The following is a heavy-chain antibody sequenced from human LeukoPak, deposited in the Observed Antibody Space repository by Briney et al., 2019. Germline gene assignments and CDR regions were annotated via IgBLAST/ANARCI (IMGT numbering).Heavy chain of an antibody. D-gene: IGHD1-26*01. CDR1: GFTFGDFA. Sequence: GGSLRLSCTASGFTFGDFAMSWFRQAPGKGLEWVGFIRTKAYGGPTEYAASVKGRFTISRDDSKSIAYLQMNSLKTEDTAVYYCTRDSRYSGSPLYFDYWGQGTLVTVSS. V-gene: IGHV3-49*03. CDR2: IRTKAYGGPT. J-gene: IGHJ4*02. CDR3: TRDSRYSGSPLYFDY.